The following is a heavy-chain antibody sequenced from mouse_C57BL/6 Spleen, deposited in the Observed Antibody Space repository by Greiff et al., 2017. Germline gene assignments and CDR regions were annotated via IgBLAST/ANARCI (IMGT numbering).Heavy chain of an antibody. CDR3: ARSGDSYFDY. CDR1: AYTFTSYW. CDR2: IYPGSGST. V-gene: IGHV1-55*01. Sequence: VQLQQPGAELVKPGASVKMSCKASAYTFTSYWITWVKQRPGQGLEWIGDIYPGSGSTNYNEKFKGKATLTVDTSSSTAYMQLSSLTSDDSAVYYCARSGDSYFDYWGQGTTLTVSS. D-gene: IGHD3-1*01. J-gene: IGHJ2*01.